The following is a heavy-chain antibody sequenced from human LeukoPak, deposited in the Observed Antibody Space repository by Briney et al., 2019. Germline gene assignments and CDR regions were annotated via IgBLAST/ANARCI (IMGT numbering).Heavy chain of an antibody. Sequence: GASVKVSCKASGYSFTSYWIGWVRQMPGKGLEWMGIIYPGDSDTRYSPSFQGQVTISADKSISTAYLQWSSLKASDTAMYYCARHGMGDAHGGAFDIWGQGTMVTVSS. J-gene: IGHJ3*02. CDR1: GYSFTSYW. CDR3: ARHGMGDAHGGAFDI. CDR2: IYPGDSDT. D-gene: IGHD2-21*01. V-gene: IGHV5-51*01.